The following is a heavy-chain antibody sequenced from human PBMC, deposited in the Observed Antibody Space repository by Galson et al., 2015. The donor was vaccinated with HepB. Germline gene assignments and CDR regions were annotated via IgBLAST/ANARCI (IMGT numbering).Heavy chain of an antibody. Sequence: SLRLSCAASGFTFSSYGMHWVRQAPGKGLEWVAVISYDGSNKYYADSVKGRFTISRDNSKNTLYLQMNSLRAEDTAVYYCAKDHSGSYFRGGYYWGQGTLVTVSS. D-gene: IGHD1-26*01. CDR3: AKDHSGSYFRGGYY. J-gene: IGHJ4*02. CDR1: GFTFSSYG. CDR2: ISYDGSNK. V-gene: IGHV3-30*18.